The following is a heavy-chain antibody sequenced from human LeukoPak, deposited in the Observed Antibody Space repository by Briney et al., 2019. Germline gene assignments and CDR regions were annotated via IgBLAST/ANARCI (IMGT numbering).Heavy chain of an antibody. CDR1: GFTFSDHY. J-gene: IGHJ4*02. Sequence: GGSLRLSCAASGFTFSDHYMSWIRQAPGQGLEWVSYISSSGSTIYYAESVKGRFTISRDNAKNSLYLQMNSLRAEDTAVYYCARGNDFWSGYAYYFDYWGQGTLVTVSS. CDR2: ISSSGSTI. D-gene: IGHD3-3*01. CDR3: ARGNDFWSGYAYYFDY. V-gene: IGHV3-11*01.